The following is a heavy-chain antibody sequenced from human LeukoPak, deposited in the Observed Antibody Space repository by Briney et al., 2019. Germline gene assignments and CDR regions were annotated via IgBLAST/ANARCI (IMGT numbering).Heavy chain of an antibody. V-gene: IGHV3-15*07. CDR1: WFTFSNPR. Sequence: GSLRLSCATSWFTFSNPRMDLVRPAPGEGLEWVGRIKSKTDGGTTDYAAPVKGRFTISRDDSKNALYLQMNSLKTEDTAVYYCTTFGSGWGQGTLVTVSS. D-gene: IGHD6-19*01. CDR3: TTFGSG. CDR2: IKSKTDGGTT. J-gene: IGHJ4*02.